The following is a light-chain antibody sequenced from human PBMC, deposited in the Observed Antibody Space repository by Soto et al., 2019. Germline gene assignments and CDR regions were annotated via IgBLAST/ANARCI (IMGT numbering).Light chain of an antibody. V-gene: IGKV3D-20*01. Sequence: VVLTQFPGTLSLSPGETATLSCGASQRVSNNFLGWYQQKPGLPPRLLIYDATSRANDIPDRFSGSGSGTDFTLTINRLEPEDFAVYYCQQYDSSPRTFGQGTKVDIK. CDR3: QQYDSSPRT. CDR2: DAT. J-gene: IGKJ1*01. CDR1: QRVSNNF.